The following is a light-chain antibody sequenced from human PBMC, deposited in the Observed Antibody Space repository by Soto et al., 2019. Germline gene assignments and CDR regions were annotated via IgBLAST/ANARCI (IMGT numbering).Light chain of an antibody. J-gene: IGLJ1*01. CDR3: CSYAGSYYV. V-gene: IGLV2-11*01. CDR2: DVS. CDR1: SSDVGGYNY. Sequence: QSALTQPRSVSGSPGQSVTISCTGTSSDVGGYNYVSWYQQHPGKAPILIIYDVSKRPSGVPDRFSGSKSGNTASLTISGLQAEDEADYYCCSYAGSYYVFGTGTKLTVL.